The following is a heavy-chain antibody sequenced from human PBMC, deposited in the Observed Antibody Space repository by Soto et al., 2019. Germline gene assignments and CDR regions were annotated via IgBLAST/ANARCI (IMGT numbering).Heavy chain of an antibody. CDR1: GFTFSSYA. CDR3: ARVIDGSGSYAYYYGMDV. CDR2: ISYDGSNK. Sequence: QVQLAESGGGVVQPGRSLRLSCAASGFTFSSYAMHWVRQAPGKGLEWVAVISYDGSNKYYADSVKGRFTISRDNSKNTLYLQMNSLRAEDTAVYYCARVIDGSGSYAYYYGMDVWGQGTTVTVSS. J-gene: IGHJ6*02. D-gene: IGHD3-10*01. V-gene: IGHV3-30-3*01.